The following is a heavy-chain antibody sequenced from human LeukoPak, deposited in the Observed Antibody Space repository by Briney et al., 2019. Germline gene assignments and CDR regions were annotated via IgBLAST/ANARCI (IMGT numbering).Heavy chain of an antibody. Sequence: RTSETLSLTCTVSGGSISSSSYYWGWIRQPPGKGLEWIGSIYYSGSTYYNPSLKSRVTISVDTSKNQFSLKLSSVTAADTAVYYCARRVWYSSGWFSIDYWGQGTLVTVSS. CDR3: ARRVWYSSGWFSIDY. CDR2: IYYSGST. V-gene: IGHV4-39*07. D-gene: IGHD6-19*01. CDR1: GGSISSSSYY. J-gene: IGHJ4*02.